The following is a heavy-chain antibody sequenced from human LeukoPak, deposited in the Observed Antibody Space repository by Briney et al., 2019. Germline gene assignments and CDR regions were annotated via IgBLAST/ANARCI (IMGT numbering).Heavy chain of an antibody. D-gene: IGHD3/OR15-3a*01. Sequence: GGSLRLSCAASGFTFDDYAMHWVRQAPGEGLEWVSGISWNSGSIGYPDSVKGRFTISRDNAKNSLYLQMNSLRAEDMALYYCARSGLGYYYYMDVWGEGTTVTVSS. V-gene: IGHV3-9*03. CDR3: ARSGLGYYYYMDV. CDR1: GFTFDDYA. J-gene: IGHJ6*03. CDR2: ISWNSGSI.